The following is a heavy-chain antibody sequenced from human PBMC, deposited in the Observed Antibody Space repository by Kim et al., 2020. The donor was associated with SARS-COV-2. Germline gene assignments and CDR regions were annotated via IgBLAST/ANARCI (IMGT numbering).Heavy chain of an antibody. Sequence: YAQKLQGRVTMPTDTSTSTAFMELKSLRSDDTAVYYCARTLAAAGLPFDYWGQGTLVTVSS. CDR3: ARTLAAAGLPFDY. V-gene: IGHV1-18*01. J-gene: IGHJ4*02. D-gene: IGHD6-13*01.